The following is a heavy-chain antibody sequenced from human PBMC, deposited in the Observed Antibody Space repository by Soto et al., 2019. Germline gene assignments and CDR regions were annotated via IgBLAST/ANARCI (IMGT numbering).Heavy chain of an antibody. CDR3: ARGPRRYCSSTSCPEFDT. Sequence: SETLSLTCTVSGGSISSYYWSWIRQPPGKGLEWIGYIYYSGSTNYNPSLKSRVTISVDTSKNQFSLKLSSVTAADTAVYYCARGPRRYCSSTSCPEFDTWGEGTLVTFS. CDR2: IYYSGST. D-gene: IGHD2-2*01. CDR1: GGSISSYY. V-gene: IGHV4-59*01. J-gene: IGHJ5*02.